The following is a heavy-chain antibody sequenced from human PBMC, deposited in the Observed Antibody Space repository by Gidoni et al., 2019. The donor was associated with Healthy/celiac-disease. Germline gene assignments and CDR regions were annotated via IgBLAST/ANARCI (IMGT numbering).Heavy chain of an antibody. J-gene: IGHJ5*02. CDR2: IIPILGTA. V-gene: IGHV1-69*06. CDR3: ARDEGGWFDP. Sequence: QVQLVQSGAEVQKPGSSVQVSCKASGGTFSSYAIRWVRQAPGQGLEWMGGIIPILGTANDAQKCQGRVTITADKSTSTAYMELSSLRSEDTAVYYCARDEGGWFDPWGQGTLVTVSS. CDR1: GGTFSSYA. D-gene: IGHD1-26*01.